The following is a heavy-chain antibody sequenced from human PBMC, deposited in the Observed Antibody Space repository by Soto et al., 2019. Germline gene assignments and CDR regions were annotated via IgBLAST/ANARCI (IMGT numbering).Heavy chain of an antibody. V-gene: IGHV1-2*02. CDR2: INPNSGGT. D-gene: IGHD3-22*01. CDR3: ARVRTDYDSSGYYYGGYWYFEL. CDR1: GYTFTGYY. Sequence: GASVKVSCKASGYTFTGYYMHWVRQAPGQGLEWMGWINPNSGGTNYAQKFQGRVTMTRDTSISTAYMELSRLRSDDTAVYYCARVRTDYDSSGYYYGGYWYFELWGRGTLVTVSS. J-gene: IGHJ2*01.